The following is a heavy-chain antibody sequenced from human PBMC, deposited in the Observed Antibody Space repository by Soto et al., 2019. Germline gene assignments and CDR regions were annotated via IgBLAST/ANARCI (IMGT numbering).Heavy chain of an antibody. D-gene: IGHD1-26*01. CDR3: ASPPPETYSGSYYHFDY. CDR2: IIPIFGTT. J-gene: IGHJ4*02. Sequence: QVQLVQSGAEVKKPGSSVKVSCKASGGTFSSYAISWVRQAPGQGLEWMGGIIPIFGTTNYAQKFQGRVTITADNSTSSASLELSSLRSEDTAVYYCASPPPETYSGSYYHFDYWGQGTLVTVSS. V-gene: IGHV1-69*06. CDR1: GGTFSSYA.